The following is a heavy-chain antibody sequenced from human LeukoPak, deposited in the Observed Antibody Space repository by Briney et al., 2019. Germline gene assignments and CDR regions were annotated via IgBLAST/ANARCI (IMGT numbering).Heavy chain of an antibody. D-gene: IGHD4-23*01. CDR1: GFTFSGSA. CDR3: ARLNYGGNSNAFDI. CDR2: INSDGSST. Sequence: PGGSLRLSCAASGFTFSGSAMHWVRQAPGKGLVWVSRINSDGSSTSYADSVKGRFTISRDNAKNTLYLQMNSLRAEDTAVYYCARLNYGGNSNAFDIWGQGTMVTVSS. J-gene: IGHJ3*02. V-gene: IGHV3-74*01.